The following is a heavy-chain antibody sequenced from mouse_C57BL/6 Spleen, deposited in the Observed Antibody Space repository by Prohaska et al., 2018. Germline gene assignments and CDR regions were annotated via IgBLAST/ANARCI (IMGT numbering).Heavy chain of an antibody. V-gene: IGHV5-4*01. CDR2: ISDGGSYT. Sequence: EVQLVESGGGLVKPGGSLKLSCAATGFTFSSYAMSWVRQTPEKRLEWVATISDGGSYTYYPDNVKGRFTISRDNAKNNLYLQMSHLKSEDTAMYYCSRWLKNAMDYWGQGTSVTVSS. CDR3: SRWLKNAMDY. CDR1: GFTFSSYA. D-gene: IGHD2-2*01. J-gene: IGHJ4*01.